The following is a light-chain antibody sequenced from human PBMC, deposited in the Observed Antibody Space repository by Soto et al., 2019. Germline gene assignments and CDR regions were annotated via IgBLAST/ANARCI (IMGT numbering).Light chain of an antibody. Sequence: IQMTQSPSTLSASVGDRVTITCRASQSISPWLAWYQQKPGKAPKVLIYKTSTLQSGVPSRFSGSGSGTEFTLTISSLQPDDFVIYYCQQYKTYSRTFGQGTKVEI. CDR1: QSISPW. CDR2: KTS. J-gene: IGKJ1*01. V-gene: IGKV1-5*03. CDR3: QQYKTYSRT.